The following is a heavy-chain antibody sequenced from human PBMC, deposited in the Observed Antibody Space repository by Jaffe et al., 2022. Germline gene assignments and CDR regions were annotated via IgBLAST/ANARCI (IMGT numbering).Heavy chain of an antibody. Sequence: EVQLVESGGGLVQPGGSLKLSCAASGFTFSGSAMHWVRQASGKGLEWVGRIRSKANSYATAYAASVKGRFTISRDDSKNTAYLQMNSLKTEDTAVYYCYVTMVRGVRDYFDYWGQGTLVTVSS. CDR2: IRSKANSYAT. CDR3: YVTMVRGVRDYFDY. D-gene: IGHD3-10*01. J-gene: IGHJ4*02. V-gene: IGHV3-73*02. CDR1: GFTFSGSA.